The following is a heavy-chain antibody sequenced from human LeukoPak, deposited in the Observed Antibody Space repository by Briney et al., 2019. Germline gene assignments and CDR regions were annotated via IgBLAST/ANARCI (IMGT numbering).Heavy chain of an antibody. V-gene: IGHV1-2*02. CDR3: ARDPGSGSSVWFDP. D-gene: IGHD3-10*01. Sequence: ASVKVSCKASGYTFTSYYMHWVRQAPGQGLEWMGIINPSGGGTNYAQKFQGRVTMTRDTSISTAYMELSRLRSDDTAVYYCARDPGSGSSVWFDPWGQGTLVTVSS. CDR1: GYTFTSYY. J-gene: IGHJ5*02. CDR2: INPSGGGT.